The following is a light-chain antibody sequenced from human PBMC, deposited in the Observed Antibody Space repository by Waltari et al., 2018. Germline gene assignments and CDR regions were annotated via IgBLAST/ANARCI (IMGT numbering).Light chain of an antibody. CDR2: KDV. V-gene: IGLV3-9*01. J-gene: IGLJ1*01. CDR1: HIATKS. CDR3: QVWDTNSLYV. Sequence: SYVLTLPLSVSVALGQTPRVACGGSHIATKSVHWYQQKPGQAPVLVIYKDVNRPSGIPDRFSGSNSGNTATLTISRAQGGDEGDYFCQVWDTNSLYVFGTGTKVTVL.